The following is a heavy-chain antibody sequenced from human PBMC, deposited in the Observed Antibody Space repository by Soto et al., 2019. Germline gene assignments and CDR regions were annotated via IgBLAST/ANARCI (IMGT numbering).Heavy chain of an antibody. CDR3: ARGGGVGVAGSAAFDM. CDR2: INPATGAA. D-gene: IGHD3-3*01. V-gene: IGHV1-2*02. CDR1: GYPVTAYY. J-gene: IGHJ3*02. Sequence: QLHLVQSGAVVKKPGASVTVSCSASGYPVTAYYMHWVRQAPGRGLEWMGGINPATGAAKYTQTFQGRVTTTRDTSTNTVFMELSGLTSEDTAVFYCARGGGVGVAGSAAFDMWGQGTLVTVSS.